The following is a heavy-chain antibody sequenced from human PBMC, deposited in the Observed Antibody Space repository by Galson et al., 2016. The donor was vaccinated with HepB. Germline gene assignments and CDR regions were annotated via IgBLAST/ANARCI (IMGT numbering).Heavy chain of an antibody. J-gene: IGHJ5*02. CDR3: ARQGGHKIDP. Sequence: SETLSLTCTVSGGSIITSRYSWGWLRQPPGKGLEWIGNIYDDGSTYTNPSLKSRVTISGDTLNNQFSLKLTSVTATDTAVYYCARQGGHKIDPWGQGTLVIVSS. CDR2: IYDDGST. CDR1: GGSIITSRYS. V-gene: IGHV4-39*01. D-gene: IGHD6-25*01.